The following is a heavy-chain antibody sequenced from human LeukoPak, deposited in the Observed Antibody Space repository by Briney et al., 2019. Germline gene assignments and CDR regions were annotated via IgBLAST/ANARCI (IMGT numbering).Heavy chain of an antibody. CDR3: ARTYNWRENAFDI. CDR1: GGSIGGSTYY. CDR2: IYYSGST. D-gene: IGHD1-1*01. V-gene: IGHV4-39*07. Sequence: SETLSLACSVSGGSIGGSTYYWGWIRQSPGKGLEWVGSIYYSGSTYYNPSLKSRVTISVDTSKNQFSLKLSSVTAADTAVYYCARTYNWRENAFDIWGQGTMVTVSS. J-gene: IGHJ3*02.